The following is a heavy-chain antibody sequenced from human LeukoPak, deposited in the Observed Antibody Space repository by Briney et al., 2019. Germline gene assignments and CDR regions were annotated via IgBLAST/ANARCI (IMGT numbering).Heavy chain of an antibody. CDR3: AYAAQIDY. J-gene: IGHJ4*02. CDR1: GFAFSGHN. CDR2: ISGSSSYI. D-gene: IGHD6-6*01. V-gene: IGHV3-21*01. Sequence: PGGSLRLSCAASGFAFSGHNMNWVRQAPRKGLEWVSSISGSSSYIYYADSVRGRFTISRDNAKNSLYLQMDSLRAEDTAVYFCAYAAQIDYCGQGTLVTVSS.